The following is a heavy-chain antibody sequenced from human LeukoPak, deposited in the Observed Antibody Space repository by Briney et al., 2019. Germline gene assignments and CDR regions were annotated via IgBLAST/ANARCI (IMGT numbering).Heavy chain of an antibody. J-gene: IGHJ4*02. Sequence: GGSLRLSCAASGFTFSSYWMHWVRQAPGKGLVWVSRINSDGSDTSYADSVKGRFTISRDNAKNTLYLQMNSLRAEDTSVYYCARVPTVTGGFDYWGQGTLVTVSP. CDR1: GFTFSSYW. D-gene: IGHD4-11*01. CDR3: ARVPTVTGGFDY. CDR2: INSDGSDT. V-gene: IGHV3-74*01.